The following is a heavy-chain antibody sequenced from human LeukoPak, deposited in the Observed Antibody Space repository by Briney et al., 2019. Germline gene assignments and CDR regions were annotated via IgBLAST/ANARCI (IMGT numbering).Heavy chain of an antibody. J-gene: IGHJ3*02. Sequence: PGRALRLSCAASGFTFSSYGMHWVRQAPRKGLERVAVIWDEGSNKYYADSWKGRFTISRDNSKHTLYLHRNSLRAEDPDVYYCARVSSYAFDIWGQGTMVTVSS. CDR2: IWDEGSNK. CDR3: ARVSSYAFDI. CDR1: GFTFSSYG. D-gene: IGHD6-6*01. V-gene: IGHV3-33*01.